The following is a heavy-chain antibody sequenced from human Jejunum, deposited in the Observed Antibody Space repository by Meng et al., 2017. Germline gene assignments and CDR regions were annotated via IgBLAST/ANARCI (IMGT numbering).Heavy chain of an antibody. CDR3: VRPNSGGNTYYFDY. J-gene: IGHJ4*02. D-gene: IGHD4-23*01. CDR2: IIPIFGTA. Sequence: QVQLVRSGAEVKKPGSSVKVSCKASGGTFSTYAITWVRQAPGQGLEWMGGIIPIFGTANYAQKFQGRVTITADESTSTAYMEFSSLRSEDTAVYYCVRPNSGGNTYYFDYWGQGTLVTVSS. CDR1: GGTFSTYA. V-gene: IGHV1-69*01.